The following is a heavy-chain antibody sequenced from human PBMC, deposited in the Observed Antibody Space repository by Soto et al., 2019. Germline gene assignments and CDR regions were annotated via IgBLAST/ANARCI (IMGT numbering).Heavy chain of an antibody. Sequence: EVQLLESGGGLVQPGGSLRLSCAASGFTFSSYAMSWVRQAPGKGLEWVSAISGSGGSTYYADSVKGRFTISRDNSKNTLYLQMSSLRDDDTAVYYCAKKGGYYYDCSGLDYYFDYWGQGTLVTVSS. V-gene: IGHV3-23*01. D-gene: IGHD3-22*01. J-gene: IGHJ4*02. CDR3: AKKGGYYYDCSGLDYYFDY. CDR2: ISGSGGST. CDR1: GFTFSSYA.